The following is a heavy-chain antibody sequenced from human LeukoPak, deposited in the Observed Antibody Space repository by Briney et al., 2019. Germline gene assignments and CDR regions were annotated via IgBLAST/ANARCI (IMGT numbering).Heavy chain of an antibody. D-gene: IGHD3-22*01. CDR2: IHYGGTT. J-gene: IGHJ4*02. CDR3: ARVDNEGYSDY. Sequence: PSETLSLTCTVSGGSISESYWSWIRQPPGKGLDWIGYIHYGGTTRYNPSLESRVTLSVDTSSNQFSLKLSSMTAADTGVYYCARVDNEGYSDYWGQRTLVTVSS. V-gene: IGHV4-59*01. CDR1: GGSISESY.